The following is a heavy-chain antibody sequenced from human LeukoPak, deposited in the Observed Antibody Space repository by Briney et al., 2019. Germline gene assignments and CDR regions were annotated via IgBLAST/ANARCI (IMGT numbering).Heavy chain of an antibody. CDR2: INPNSGGT. D-gene: IGHD4-17*01. J-gene: IGHJ6*02. Sequence: ASVKVSCKASGYTFTSNYIHWVRQAPGQGLEWMGRINPNSGGTNYAQKFQGRVTMTRDTSISTAYMELSRLRSDDTAVYYCGTVTRHYYYYYGMDVWGQGTTVTVSS. V-gene: IGHV1-2*06. CDR1: GYTFTSNY. CDR3: GTVTRHYYYYYGMDV.